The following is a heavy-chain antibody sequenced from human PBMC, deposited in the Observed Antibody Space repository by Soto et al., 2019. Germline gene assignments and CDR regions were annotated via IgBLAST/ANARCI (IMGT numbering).Heavy chain of an antibody. CDR1: GYTFTSYG. J-gene: IGHJ6*02. CDR2: ISAYNGNT. CDR3: ARDAVYQLRAATPVGLDYYYYGMDV. V-gene: IGHV1-18*04. Sequence: QVQLVQSGAEVKKPGASVKVSCKASGYTFTSYGISWVRQAPGQGLEWMGWISAYNGNTNYAEKLQGRVTMTTDTSTSTAYMELRSLRSDDTAVYYCARDAVYQLRAATPVGLDYYYYGMDVWGQGTTVTVSS. D-gene: IGHD2-2*01.